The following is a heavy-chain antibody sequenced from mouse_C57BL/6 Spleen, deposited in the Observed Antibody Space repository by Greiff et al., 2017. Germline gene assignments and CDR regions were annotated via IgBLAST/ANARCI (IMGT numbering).Heavy chain of an antibody. Sequence: QVHVKQSGAELVKPGASVKMSCKASGYTFTTYPIEWMKQNHGKSLEWIGNFHPYNDDTKYNEKFKGKATLTVEKSSSTVYLELSRLTSDDSAVYYCARRGNYGDYYAMDYWGQGTSVTVSS. V-gene: IGHV1-47*01. CDR1: GYTFTTYP. CDR3: ARRGNYGDYYAMDY. CDR2: FHPYNDDT. D-gene: IGHD1-2*01. J-gene: IGHJ4*01.